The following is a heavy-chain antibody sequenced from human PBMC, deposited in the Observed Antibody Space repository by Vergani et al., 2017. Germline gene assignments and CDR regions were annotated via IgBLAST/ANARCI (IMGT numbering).Heavy chain of an antibody. V-gene: IGHV2-5*02. CDR2: IYWDDDK. J-gene: IGHJ4*02. D-gene: IGHD3-10*01. CDR3: AHRSWFYGAGSYGDY. Sequence: QITLKESGPTLVKPTQTLTLTCTFSGFSLSTNGVGVGWIRQPPGKDLEWLALIYWDDDKHYSPSLKSRLTITKDTSKHQVVLTMTNMDPVDTATYYCAHRSWFYGAGSYGDYWGQGTLVTVSS. CDR1: GFSLSTNGVG.